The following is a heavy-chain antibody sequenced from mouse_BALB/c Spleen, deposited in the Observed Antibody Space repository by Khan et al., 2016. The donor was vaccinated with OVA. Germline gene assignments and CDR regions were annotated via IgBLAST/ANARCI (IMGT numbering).Heavy chain of an antibody. D-gene: IGHD1-1*01. J-gene: IGHJ1*01. V-gene: IGHV2-9*02. CDR2: IWAGGST. CDR3: ARDTTVESYWYFDV. Sequence: QVQLKESGPGLVAPSQSLSITCTVSGFSLTSYGVHWVRQPPGKGLEWLGVIWAGGSTYYNSALLSRLSISKDHSKSQVFLKMKSLQTDDTAMYYCARDTTVESYWYFDVWGAGTTVTVSS. CDR1: GFSLTSYG.